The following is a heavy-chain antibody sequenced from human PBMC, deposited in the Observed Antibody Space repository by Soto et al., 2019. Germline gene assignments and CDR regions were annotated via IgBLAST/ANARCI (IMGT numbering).Heavy chain of an antibody. V-gene: IGHV4-31*03. CDR3: ARDKITGLFDY. J-gene: IGHJ4*02. CDR1: GGSVTSGGHC. CDR2: MYYNGGT. D-gene: IGHD2-8*02. Sequence: PSETLSLTCTVSGGSVTSGGHCWTWIRQHPGKGLESIGYMYYNGGTFYNPSLKSRVTISVDTSKNQFSLKLTSVTAADTAVYYCARDKITGLFDYWGQGTLVTVSS.